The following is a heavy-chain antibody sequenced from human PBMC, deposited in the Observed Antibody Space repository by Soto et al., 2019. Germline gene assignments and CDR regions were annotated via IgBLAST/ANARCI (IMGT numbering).Heavy chain of an antibody. CDR2: IYYSGST. D-gene: IGHD5-12*01. CDR3: ARHGVVATMGYYYGMDV. Sequence: SETLSLTCTVSGGSISSSSYYWGWIRQPPGKGLEWIGSIYYSGSTYYNPTLKSRVTISVDTSKNQFSLKLSSVTAADTAVYYCARHGVVATMGYYYGMDVWGQGTTVTVSS. CDR1: GGSISSSSYY. J-gene: IGHJ6*02. V-gene: IGHV4-39*01.